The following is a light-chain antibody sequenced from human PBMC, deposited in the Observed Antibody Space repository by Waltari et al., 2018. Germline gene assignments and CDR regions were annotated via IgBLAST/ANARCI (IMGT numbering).Light chain of an antibody. Sequence: DIVMTQSPDSLAVSLGERATLNCKSSQNLLYTSNNKNSLAWYQQKPGQPPKLLIYWASTRQSGVPDRCGGSGSGTDFTLTISSLQAEDVALYYCQQYYSIPWTFGQGTMVEIK. V-gene: IGKV4-1*01. CDR3: QQYYSIPWT. CDR1: QNLLYTSNNKNS. CDR2: WAS. J-gene: IGKJ1*01.